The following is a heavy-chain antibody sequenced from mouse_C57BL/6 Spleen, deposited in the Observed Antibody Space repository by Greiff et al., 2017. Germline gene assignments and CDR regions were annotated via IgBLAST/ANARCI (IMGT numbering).Heavy chain of an antibody. Sequence: EVMLVESGGDLVKPGGSLKLSCAASGFTFSSYGMSWVRQTPDKRLEWVATISSGGSYTYYPDSVKGRFTISRDNAKNTLYLQMSGLKSEDTAMYYCARHGGGTGYFDYWGQGTTLTVSS. CDR3: ARHGGGTGYFDY. CDR2: ISSGGSYT. CDR1: GFTFSSYG. V-gene: IGHV5-6*01. J-gene: IGHJ2*01. D-gene: IGHD4-1*01.